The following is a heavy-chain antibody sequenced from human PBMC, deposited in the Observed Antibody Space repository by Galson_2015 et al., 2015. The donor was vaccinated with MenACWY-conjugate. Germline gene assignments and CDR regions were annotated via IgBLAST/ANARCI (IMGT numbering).Heavy chain of an antibody. CDR2: IYPGDSDT. V-gene: IGHV5-51*01. CDR3: AAPSGWFPHQRTDAFDI. Sequence: QSGAEVKKPGESLKISRKGSGYSFTSYWIGWVRQMPGNGLEWMGIIYPGDSDTRYSPSFQGQVTISADKSISTAYLQWSSLKASDTAMYYCAAPSGWFPHQRTDAFDIWGQGTMVTVSS. J-gene: IGHJ3*02. D-gene: IGHD6-19*01. CDR1: GYSFTSYW.